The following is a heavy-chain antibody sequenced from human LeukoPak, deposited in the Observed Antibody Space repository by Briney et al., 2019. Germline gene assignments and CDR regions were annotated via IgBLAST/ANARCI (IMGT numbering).Heavy chain of an antibody. J-gene: IGHJ4*02. D-gene: IGHD2-15*01. CDR1: GFTFSSYS. Sequence: GGSLRLSCAASGFTFSSYSMNWVRQAPGKGLEWVSSISSSSSYIYYADSVKGRFTISRDNAKNSLYLQMSSLRAEDTAVYYCARVRLGYCSGGSCYSGWYYWGQGTLVTVSS. CDR3: ARVRLGYCSGGSCYSGWYY. CDR2: ISSSSSYI. V-gene: IGHV3-21*01.